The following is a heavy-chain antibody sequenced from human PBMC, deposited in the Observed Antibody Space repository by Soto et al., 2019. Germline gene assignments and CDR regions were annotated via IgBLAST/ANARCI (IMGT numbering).Heavy chain of an antibody. CDR1: DYTCTNHD. Sequence: SASERRYCRASDYTCTNHDSSWVRQAPGQGLEWMGWISAYNGNTNYAQKLQGRVTMTTDTSTSTAYMELRSLRSDDTSVYYCLATRSGLRALPTQGSFDL. V-gene: IGHV1-18*01. CDR3: LATRSGLRALPTQGSFDL. CDR2: ISAYNGNT. D-gene: IGHD3-10*01. J-gene: IGHJ2*01.